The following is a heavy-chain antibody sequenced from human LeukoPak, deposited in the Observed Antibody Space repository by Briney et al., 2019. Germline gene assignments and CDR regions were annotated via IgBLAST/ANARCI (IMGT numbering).Heavy chain of an antibody. V-gene: IGHV3-21*04. J-gene: IGHJ6*02. D-gene: IGHD6-19*01. CDR3: AKDLKGSGWSETYRGSAYYYYYGMDV. CDR2: ISSSSSDI. CDR1: GFTFSNYN. Sequence: GGSLRLSCAASGFTFSNYNMNWVRQAPGKGLEWVSSISSSSSDIYYADSVKGRFTISRDNSKNTLYLQMNSLRAEDTAVYYCAKDLKGSGWSETYRGSAYYYYYGMDVWGQGTTVTVSS.